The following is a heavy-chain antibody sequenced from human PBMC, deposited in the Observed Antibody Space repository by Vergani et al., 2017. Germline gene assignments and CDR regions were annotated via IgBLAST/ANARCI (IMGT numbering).Heavy chain of an antibody. CDR2: IYYSGST. CDR3: ARHSXVEWLVKLGWIDP. D-gene: IGHD6-19*01. Sequence: QLQLQESGPGLVKPSATLPLTCSVSGASIRSSNYYWGWIRQPPGKGLEWIASIYYSGSTYSNPSLKSRVTISVDTSKNQFSLKLSSVTAADTAVYFCARHSXVEWLVKLGWIDPWGQGILVTVSS. J-gene: IGHJ5*02. V-gene: IGHV4-39*01. CDR1: GASIRSSNYY.